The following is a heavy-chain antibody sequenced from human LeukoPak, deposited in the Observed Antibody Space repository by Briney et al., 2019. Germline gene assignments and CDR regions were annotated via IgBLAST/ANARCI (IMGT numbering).Heavy chain of an antibody. CDR2: IYYSGST. D-gene: IGHD5-24*01. CDR3: ARQILFHSERWLQFFDY. J-gene: IGHJ4*02. CDR1: GGSISSSSYY. Sequence: SETLSLTCSVSGGSISSSSYYWDWIRQPPGKGLEWIGSIYYSGSTYYNPSFKSRVTISVDTSKNQFSLKLSSVTAADTAVYYCARQILFHSERWLQFFDYWGQGILVTVSS. V-gene: IGHV4-39*01.